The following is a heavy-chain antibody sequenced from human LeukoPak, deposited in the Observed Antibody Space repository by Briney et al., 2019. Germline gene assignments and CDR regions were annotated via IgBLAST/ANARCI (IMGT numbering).Heavy chain of an antibody. J-gene: IGHJ3*02. CDR2: IYHSGST. V-gene: IGHV4-30-2*01. CDR1: GGSISSGGYS. Sequence: PSQTLSLTCAVSGGSISSGGYSWSWIRQPPGKGLEWIGYIYHSGSTYYNSSLKSRVTISVDRSKNQFSLKLSSVTAADTAVYYCARAPDSSGYKPFHAFDIWGQGTMVTVSS. D-gene: IGHD3-22*01. CDR3: ARAPDSSGYKPFHAFDI.